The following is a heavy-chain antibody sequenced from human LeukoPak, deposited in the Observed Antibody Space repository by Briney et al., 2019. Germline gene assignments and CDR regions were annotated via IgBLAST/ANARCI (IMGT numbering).Heavy chain of an antibody. CDR3: ARHPGSHCSTATCYTGGVFHY. V-gene: IGHV4-39*01. Sequence: SETLSLTCSVSGASISTTDYYWGWLRQPPGKGLEWLGSIFYTGSTFYNPSLKSRVTISADTSKNQLSLKLSSVTAAETALYYCARHPGSHCSTATCYTGGVFHYWGQGTLVTVSS. D-gene: IGHD2-2*02. CDR2: IFYTGST. J-gene: IGHJ4*02. CDR1: GASISTTDYY.